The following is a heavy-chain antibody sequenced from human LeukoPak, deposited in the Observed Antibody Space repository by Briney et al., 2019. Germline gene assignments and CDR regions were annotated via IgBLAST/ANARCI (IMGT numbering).Heavy chain of an antibody. Sequence: GGSLRLSCAASGFTFSSYAMSWVRQAPGKGLEWVSAISGSGGSTYYADSVKGRFTISRDNSKNTLYLQLNSLRAEDTAVYYCAKDGATGTWVYYYYGMDVWGKGTTVTVSS. CDR3: AKDGATGTWVYYYYGMDV. CDR1: GFTFSSYA. V-gene: IGHV3-23*01. D-gene: IGHD1-1*01. J-gene: IGHJ6*04. CDR2: ISGSGGST.